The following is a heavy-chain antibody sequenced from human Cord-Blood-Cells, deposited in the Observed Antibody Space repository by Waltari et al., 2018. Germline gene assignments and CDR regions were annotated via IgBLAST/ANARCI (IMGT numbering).Heavy chain of an antibody. V-gene: IGHV1-69*01. CDR2: IIPIFGTA. CDR1: GGTFSSYA. J-gene: IGHJ6*02. CDR3: ARGSTEPLGSGSYYYYGMDV. Sequence: KKPGYSVKVSCKASGGTFSSYAISWVRQAPGHGLEWMGGIIPIFGTANYAQKFQGRVTITADESTSTAYMELSSLRSEDTAVYYCARGSTEPLGSGSYYYYGMDVWGQGTTVTVSS. D-gene: IGHD3-10*01.